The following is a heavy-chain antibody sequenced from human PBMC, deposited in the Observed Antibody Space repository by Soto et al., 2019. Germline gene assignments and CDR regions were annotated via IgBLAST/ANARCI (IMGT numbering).Heavy chain of an antibody. Sequence: GGSLRLSCAASGITFRNYAMSWVRQAPGKGLEWVSGISGSGDSTYYADSVRGRFTVSRDNSKNTLYLQMNSLRAEDTAVYYCANPSWRESSGSYYTYYFDYWGQGTLVTVSS. J-gene: IGHJ4*02. V-gene: IGHV3-23*01. CDR2: ISGSGDST. CDR3: ANPSWRESSGSYYTYYFDY. CDR1: GITFRNYA. D-gene: IGHD3-10*01.